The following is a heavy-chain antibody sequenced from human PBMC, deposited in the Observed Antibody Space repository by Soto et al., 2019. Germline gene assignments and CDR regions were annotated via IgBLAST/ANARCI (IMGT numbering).Heavy chain of an antibody. V-gene: IGHV1-8*01. D-gene: IGHD6-13*01. Sequence: GASVKVSCKASGYTFTSYDINWVRQATGQGLEWMGWMNPNSGNTGYAQKFQGRVTMTRNTSISTAYMELSSLRSDDTAVYYCARDLKTPRMPKQQLVHWFDPWGQGTLVTVSS. CDR3: ARDLKTPRMPKQQLVHWFDP. J-gene: IGHJ5*02. CDR2: MNPNSGNT. CDR1: GYTFTSYD.